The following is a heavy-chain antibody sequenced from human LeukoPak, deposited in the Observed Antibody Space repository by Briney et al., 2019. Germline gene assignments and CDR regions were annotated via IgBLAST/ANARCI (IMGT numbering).Heavy chain of an antibody. CDR2: IYPGDSDT. Sequence: GESLKFSCKGSGYSFTSYWIGWVRQLPGKGLEWWGIIYPGDSDTRYSPSFQGQVTISADKSISTAYLQWSSLKASDTAMYYCARQCPDYDILTGYYYYYGMDVWGQGTTVTDSS. CDR3: ARQCPDYDILTGYYYYYGMDV. J-gene: IGHJ6*02. V-gene: IGHV5-51*01. CDR1: GYSFTSYW. D-gene: IGHD3-9*01.